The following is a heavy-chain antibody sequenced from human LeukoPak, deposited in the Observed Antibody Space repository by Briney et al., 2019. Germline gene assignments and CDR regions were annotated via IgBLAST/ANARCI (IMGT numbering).Heavy chain of an antibody. D-gene: IGHD4-17*01. Sequence: SETLSLTCAVYGGSFSGYYWSWIRQPPGKGLEWIGEIIHSGSTNYNPSLKSRVTISVDTSKNQFSLKLSSVTAADTAVYYCARGTSGETTVTTNYFDYWGQGTLVTVSS. J-gene: IGHJ4*02. CDR2: IIHSGST. CDR3: ARGTSGETTVTTNYFDY. CDR1: GGSFSGYY. V-gene: IGHV4-34*01.